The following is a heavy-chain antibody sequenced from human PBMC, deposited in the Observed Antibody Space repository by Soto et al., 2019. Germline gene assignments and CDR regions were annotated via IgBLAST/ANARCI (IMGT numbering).Heavy chain of an antibody. CDR3: ARASATIAAAAIFDY. V-gene: IGHV4-4*02. J-gene: IGHJ4*02. D-gene: IGHD6-13*01. CDR1: GGAISSSKW. Sequence: LSLTCAVSGGAISSSKWWSWVRQPPGKGLEWIGEIYQSGSTNYNPSLESRVRMSVDKSRNQFSLKLTSVSAADTAVYYCARASATIAAAAIFDYWGQGTLVTVSS. CDR2: IYQSGST.